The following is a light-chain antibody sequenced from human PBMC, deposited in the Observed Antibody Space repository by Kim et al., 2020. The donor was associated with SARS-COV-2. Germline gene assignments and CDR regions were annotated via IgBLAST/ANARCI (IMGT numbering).Light chain of an antibody. J-gene: IGKJ2*01. CDR2: GAS. V-gene: IGKV1-39*01. CDR3: QQSHSIPYT. CDR1: IGTY. Sequence: IGTYLNWYQQKPGMAPILLIYGASSLQSGVPSSFSGSGSGTDFTLTISSLQPEDFASYFCQQSHSIPYTFGQGTKLEIK.